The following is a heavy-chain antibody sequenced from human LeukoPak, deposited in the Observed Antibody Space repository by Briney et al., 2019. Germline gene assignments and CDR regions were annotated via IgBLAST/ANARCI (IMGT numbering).Heavy chain of an antibody. Sequence: ASVKVSCKASGYTFTSYDINWVRQATGQGLEWMGWMNPNSGNTGYARKFQGRVTMTRNTSISTAYMELSSLRSEDTAVYYCARHPSIVVVPAAPLLQGMDVWGQGTTVTVSS. J-gene: IGHJ6*02. CDR2: MNPNSGNT. V-gene: IGHV1-8*01. CDR3: ARHPSIVVVPAAPLLQGMDV. D-gene: IGHD2-2*01. CDR1: GYTFTSYD.